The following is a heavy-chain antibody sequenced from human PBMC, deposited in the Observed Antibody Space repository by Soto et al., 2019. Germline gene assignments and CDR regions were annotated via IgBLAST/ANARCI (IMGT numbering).Heavy chain of an antibody. CDR2: IYYAGTT. V-gene: IGHV4-59*08. Sequence: QVQLQESGPGLVKPSETLSLRCTVSDGSISPNYWTWIRQPPGKGLEWIGYIYYAGTTTYNPSLKGRVSISVDTSKNDVSLKLTSVTAADTAVYYCARLGAYYQALDSWGQGTLVTVSS. CDR3: ARLGAYYQALDS. D-gene: IGHD3-22*01. J-gene: IGHJ4*02. CDR1: DGSISPNY.